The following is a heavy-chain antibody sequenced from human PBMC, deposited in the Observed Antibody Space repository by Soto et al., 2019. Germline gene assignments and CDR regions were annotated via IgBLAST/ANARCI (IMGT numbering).Heavy chain of an antibody. CDR1: GGSISSGDYY. D-gene: IGHD5-18*01. V-gene: IGHV4-30-4*01. CDR3: ARGRPIQLWFPYYYGMDV. J-gene: IGHJ6*02. Sequence: QVQLQESGPGLVKPSQTLSLTCTVSGGSISSGDYYWSWIRQPPGKGLEWIGYIYYSGSTYYNPSLRSRVTLSVATSKNQFSLKLSSVTAADTAVYYCARGRPIQLWFPYYYGMDVWGQGTTVTVSS. CDR2: IYYSGST.